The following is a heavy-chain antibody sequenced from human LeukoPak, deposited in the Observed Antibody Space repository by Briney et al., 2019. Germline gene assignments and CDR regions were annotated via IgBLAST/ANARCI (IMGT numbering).Heavy chain of an antibody. CDR2: IHHGGGM. V-gene: IGHV4-28*05. D-gene: IGHD2-21*01. CDR3: AKKIDGHNWFDP. CDR1: GYSIRSSNW. Sequence: SETLSLTFAVSGYSIRSSNWWGWIRQPPGGGLEWIGYIHHGGGMYYNPSLKSRVAMSVDVSKNQFSLKVNSVTAVDTAMYYCAKKIDGHNWFDPWGQGTLVTVSS. J-gene: IGHJ5*02.